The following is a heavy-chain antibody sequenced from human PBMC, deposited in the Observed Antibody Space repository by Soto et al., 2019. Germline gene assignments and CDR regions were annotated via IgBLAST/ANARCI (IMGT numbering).Heavy chain of an antibody. CDR1: GDSVSSNSAA. J-gene: IGHJ6*02. CDR2: TYYRSKWYN. V-gene: IGHV6-1*01. D-gene: IGHD3-10*01. CDR3: ASSDRARGVRAAYGMDV. Sequence: SQTLSLTCAISGDSVSSNSAAWNWIRQSPSRGLEWLGRTYYRSKWYNDYAVSVKSRMTINPDTSKNQFSLQLNSVTPEDTAVYYCASSDRARGVRAAYGMDVWGQGTTVTVSS.